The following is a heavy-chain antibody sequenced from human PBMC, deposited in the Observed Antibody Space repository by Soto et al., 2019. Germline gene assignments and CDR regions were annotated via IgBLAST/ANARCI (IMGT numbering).Heavy chain of an antibody. CDR1: GYTFTGYY. D-gene: IGHD3-22*01. CDR2: INPNSGGT. V-gene: IGHV1-2*02. J-gene: IGHJ3*02. Sequence: GASVKVSCKASGYTFTGYYMHWVRQAPGQGLEWMGWINPNSGGTNYAQKFQGRVTMTRDTSISTAYMELSRLRSEDTAMYYCASLDYYDSSGYYMDAFDIWGQGTMVTVSS. CDR3: ASLDYYDSSGYYMDAFDI.